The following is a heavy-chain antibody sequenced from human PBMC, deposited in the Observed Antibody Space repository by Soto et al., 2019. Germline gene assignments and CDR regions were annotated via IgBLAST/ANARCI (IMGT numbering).Heavy chain of an antibody. Sequence: ASVKVSCKASGGTFSGYNINWVRQAPGQGLEWMGWISAYNGNTNYAQKLQGRVTMTTDTSTSTAYMELRSLRSDDTAVYYCASYHLNYYYYGMDVWGQGTTVTVSS. CDR3: ASYHLNYYYYGMDV. CDR1: GGTFSGYN. CDR2: ISAYNGNT. J-gene: IGHJ6*02. V-gene: IGHV1-18*01.